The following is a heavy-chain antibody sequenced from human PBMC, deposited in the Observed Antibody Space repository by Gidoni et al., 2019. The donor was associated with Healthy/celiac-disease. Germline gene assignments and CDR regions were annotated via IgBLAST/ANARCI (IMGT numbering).Heavy chain of an antibody. J-gene: IGHJ6*02. V-gene: IGHV3-48*03. D-gene: IGHD2-2*01. CDR2: ISSSGSTI. Sequence: EVQLVESGGGLVQPGGSLRLSCAASGFTFSSYEMNWVRQAPGKGLEWVSYISSSGSTIYYADSVKGRFTISRDNAKNSLYLQMNSLRAEDTAVYYCARAGAGRVRLVRIYYYGMDVWGQGTTVTVSS. CDR1: GFTFSSYE. CDR3: ARAGAGRVRLVRIYYYGMDV.